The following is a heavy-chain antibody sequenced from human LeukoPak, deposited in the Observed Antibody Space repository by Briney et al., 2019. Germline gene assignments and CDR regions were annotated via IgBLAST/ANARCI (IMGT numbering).Heavy chain of an antibody. D-gene: IGHD3-22*01. V-gene: IGHV4-34*01. J-gene: IGHJ6*03. Sequence: SETLSLTCAVYGGSFSGYYWSWIRQPPGKGLEWIGEINHSGSTNYNPSLKSRVTISVDTSKNQFSLKLSSVTAADTAVYYCARIDYYDSSGYYYYYYYMDVWGKGTTVTISS. CDR3: ARIDYYDSSGYYYYYYYMDV. CDR2: INHSGST. CDR1: GGSFSGYY.